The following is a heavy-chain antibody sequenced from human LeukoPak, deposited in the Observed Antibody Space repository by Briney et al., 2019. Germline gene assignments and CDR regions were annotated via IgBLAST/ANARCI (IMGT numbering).Heavy chain of an antibody. V-gene: IGHV3-20*04. J-gene: IGHJ4*02. CDR1: GFTFEDHG. CDR3: AAGDRNGWYFDY. CDR2: INWNGGST. Sequence: PGGSLRLSCAASGFTFEDHGMSWVRQVPGKGLEWVSGINWNGGSTGYADSVKGRFTISRDNAKNSLYLQMNSLRAEDTALYYCAAGDRNGWYFDYWGQGTLVTVSS. D-gene: IGHD6-19*01.